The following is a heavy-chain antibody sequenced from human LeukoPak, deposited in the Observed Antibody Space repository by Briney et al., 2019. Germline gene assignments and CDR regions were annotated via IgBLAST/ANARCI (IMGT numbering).Heavy chain of an antibody. V-gene: IGHV4-39*01. D-gene: IGHD5-24*01. CDR2: IYYSGST. CDR1: GGSISSSSYY. Sequence: PSETLSLTCTVSGGSISSSSYYWGWIRQPPGKGLEWIGSIYYSGSTYYNPSLKSRVTISVDTSKNQFSLKLSSVTAADTAVYYCARWERWLHFDYWGQGTLVTVSS. J-gene: IGHJ4*02. CDR3: ARWERWLHFDY.